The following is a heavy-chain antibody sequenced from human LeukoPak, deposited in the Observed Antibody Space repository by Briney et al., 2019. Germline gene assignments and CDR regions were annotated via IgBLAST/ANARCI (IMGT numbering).Heavy chain of an antibody. CDR2: IWYDGSNK. CDR1: GFTFRSYG. D-gene: IGHD6-19*01. J-gene: IGHJ6*03. Sequence: GGSLRLSCAASGFTFRSYGMHWVRQAPGKGLEWVAVIWYDGSNKYYADSVKGRFTISRDNSKNTLYLQMNSLRAEDTAVYYCAKTGGWYSYYYYMDVWGKGTTVTVSS. CDR3: AKTGGWYSYYYYMDV. V-gene: IGHV3-33*06.